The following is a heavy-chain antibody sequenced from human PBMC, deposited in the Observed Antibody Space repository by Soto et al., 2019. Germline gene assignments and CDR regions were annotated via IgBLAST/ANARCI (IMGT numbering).Heavy chain of an antibody. Sequence: SVKVSCKASGGTFSNYTISWVRQAPGQGLEWMGGIIPVFGTTDYEQKFQGRVTITADGSTSTAYMKLSSLRSADTAVYYCARSSPYIVVRKPTGNQDYYGMDVWGQGTTVTVS. CDR1: GGTFSNYT. V-gene: IGHV1-69*13. D-gene: IGHD2-2*01. CDR3: ARSSPYIVVRKPTGNQDYYGMDV. CDR2: IIPVFGTT. J-gene: IGHJ6*02.